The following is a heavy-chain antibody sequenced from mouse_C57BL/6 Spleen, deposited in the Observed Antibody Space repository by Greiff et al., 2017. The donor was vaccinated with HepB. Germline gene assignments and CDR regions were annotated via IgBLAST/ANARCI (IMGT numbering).Heavy chain of an antibody. CDR2: IYPGSGST. J-gene: IGHJ4*01. Sequence: QVQLQQPGAELVKPGASVKMSCKASGYTFTSYWITWVKQRPGQGLEWIGDIYPGSGSTNYNEKFKSKATLTVDTSSSTAYMQLSSLTSEDSAVYYCARYPYDGYQYYYAMDYWGQGTSVTVSS. D-gene: IGHD2-3*01. V-gene: IGHV1-55*01. CDR3: ARYPYDGYQYYYAMDY. CDR1: GYTFTSYW.